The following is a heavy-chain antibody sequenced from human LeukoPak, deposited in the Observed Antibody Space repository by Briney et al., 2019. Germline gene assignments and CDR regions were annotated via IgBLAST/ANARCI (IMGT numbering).Heavy chain of an antibody. V-gene: IGHV1-2*02. J-gene: IGHJ5*02. CDR2: INPNSGGT. D-gene: IGHD6-6*01. CDR1: GYTFTGYY. Sequence: ASVKVSCKASGYTFTGYYMHWVRQAPGQGLEWMGWINPNSGGTNYAQKFQGRVTMTRDTSISTAYMELSRLRSDDTAEYYCARGAYSSSAWFDPWGQGTLVTVSS. CDR3: ARGAYSSSAWFDP.